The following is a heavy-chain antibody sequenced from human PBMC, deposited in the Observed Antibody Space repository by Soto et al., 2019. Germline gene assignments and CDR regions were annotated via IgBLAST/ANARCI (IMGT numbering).Heavy chain of an antibody. CDR2: IIWNTGNT. D-gene: IGHD3-16*01. J-gene: IGHJ4*02. V-gene: IGHV3-9*02. CDR3: VKAIEPGGAHY. CDR1: GFTSNDHG. Sequence: GGSLRLSCAASGFTSNDHGMHWVRQAPGKGLEWVAGIIWNTGNTGYADPVKGRFTISRDNANNSLYLQMNSLRPDDTAMYYCVKAIEPGGAHYWGQGTLVTVSS.